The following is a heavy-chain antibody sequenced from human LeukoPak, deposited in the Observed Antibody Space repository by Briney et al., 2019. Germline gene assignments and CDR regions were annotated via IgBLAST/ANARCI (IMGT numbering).Heavy chain of an antibody. CDR2: ISSNGGST. Sequence: GRSLRLSCAASGFTFSSYGMHWVRQAPGKGLEYVSAISSNGGSTYYANSVKGRFTISRDNSKNTLYLQMGSLRAEDMAVYYCARGYYDSSGYYSPYYFDYWGQGTLVTVSS. V-gene: IGHV3-64*01. CDR3: ARGYYDSSGYYSPYYFDY. D-gene: IGHD3-22*01. CDR1: GFTFSSYG. J-gene: IGHJ4*02.